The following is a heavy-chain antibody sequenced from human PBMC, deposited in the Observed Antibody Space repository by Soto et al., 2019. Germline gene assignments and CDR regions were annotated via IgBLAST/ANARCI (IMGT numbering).Heavy chain of an antibody. J-gene: IGHJ4*02. Sequence: EVQLLESGGDLAQPGGSLRLACAASGFIFSNYPMSWVRQAPGKGLEWVSTFRESDGGAYYADSVKGRFTISRDDSKNTLCLQMTSLRAEDKALYYCAKHRGAGGYPLFDSWGQGTLVIVSS. CDR3: AKHRGAGGYPLFDS. D-gene: IGHD3-16*02. CDR2: FRESDGGA. V-gene: IGHV3-23*01. CDR1: GFIFSNYP.